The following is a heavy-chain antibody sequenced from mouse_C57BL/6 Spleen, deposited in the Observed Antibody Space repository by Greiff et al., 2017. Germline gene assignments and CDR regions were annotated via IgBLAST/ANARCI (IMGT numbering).Heavy chain of an antibody. Sequence: DVHLVESGAELVRPGASVKLSCTASGFNIKDDYMHWVKQRPEQGLEWIGWIDPENGDTEYASKFQGEATITADTSSNTAYLQLSSLTSEDTAVYYCTTFITTVVEKAWFAYWGQGTLVTVSA. CDR1: GFNIKDDY. J-gene: IGHJ3*01. D-gene: IGHD1-1*01. CDR2: IDPENGDT. V-gene: IGHV14-4*01. CDR3: TTFITTVVEKAWFAY.